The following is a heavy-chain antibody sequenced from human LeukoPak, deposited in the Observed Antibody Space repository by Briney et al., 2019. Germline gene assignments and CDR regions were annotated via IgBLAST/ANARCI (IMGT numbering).Heavy chain of an antibody. J-gene: IGHJ6*02. CDR2: MWYDGSNK. CDR1: GFTFSSYG. V-gene: IGHV3-33*01. CDR3: ARDSWVVAAPAAIRVFYQYHGMDV. D-gene: IGHD2-2*01. Sequence: PGRSLRLSCVASGFTFSSYGIHWVRRAPGKGLEWVAVMWYDGSNKYYADSVKGRFTISRDNSKNTLYLQMNSLRAEDTAVYYCARDSWVVAAPAAIRVFYQYHGMDVWGQGTTVTISS.